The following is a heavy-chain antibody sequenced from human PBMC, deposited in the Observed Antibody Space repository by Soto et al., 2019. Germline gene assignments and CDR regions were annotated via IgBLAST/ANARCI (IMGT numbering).Heavy chain of an antibody. J-gene: IGHJ3*02. Sequence: PSETLSLTWAVSGGSISNRGYCWSWIRQPPGKGLEWIGYIYHSGSTYYNPSLKSRVTISVDRSKNQFSLKLSSVTAADTAVYYCARGGGITMIVVESFDIWGQGTMVTVSS. CDR3: ARGGGITMIVVESFDI. CDR2: IYHSGST. CDR1: GGSISNRGYC. V-gene: IGHV4-30-2*01. D-gene: IGHD3-22*01.